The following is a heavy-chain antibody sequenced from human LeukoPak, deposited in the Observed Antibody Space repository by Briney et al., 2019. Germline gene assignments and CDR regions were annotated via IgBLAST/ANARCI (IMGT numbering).Heavy chain of an antibody. V-gene: IGHV4-4*07. Sequence: SETLSLTCTVSGGSISYYYWTWIRQPAGKGLEWIGRIYGSGSTNYNPSLKSRVIMSVDTSKNQLFLNLRSVTAAVTAVYYCARIPPVTTCLYYNNDLDVWGQGTAVTVS. CDR2: IYGSGST. CDR1: GGSISYYY. D-gene: IGHD4-17*01. CDR3: ARIPPVTTCLYYNNDLDV. J-gene: IGHJ6*02.